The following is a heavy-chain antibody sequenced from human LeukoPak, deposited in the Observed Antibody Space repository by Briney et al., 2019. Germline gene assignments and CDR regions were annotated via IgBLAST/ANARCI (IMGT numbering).Heavy chain of an antibody. V-gene: IGHV4-34*01. CDR2: INHSGST. D-gene: IGHD6-13*01. Sequence: SETLSLTCAVYGGSFSGYYWSWIRQPPGKGLEWIGEINHSGSTNYNPSLKSRVTMSVDTSKNQFSLKLSSVTAADTAVYYCARDSVAAAGSSPTPFDYWGQGTLVTVSS. CDR3: ARDSVAAAGSSPTPFDY. CDR1: GGSFSGYY. J-gene: IGHJ4*02.